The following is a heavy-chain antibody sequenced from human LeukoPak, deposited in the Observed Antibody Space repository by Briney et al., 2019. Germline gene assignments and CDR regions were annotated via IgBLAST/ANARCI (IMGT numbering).Heavy chain of an antibody. CDR3: ARDRGGYDY. V-gene: IGHV3-48*01. CDR1: GFTFSSYS. D-gene: IGHD3-22*01. Sequence: GGSLRLSCAATGFTFSSYSMNWVRQARGKGLEWVSYISSSSSTIDYAASVKGRFTISRHNAENSLYLQINRLRAEDTAVYCCARDRGGYDYWGQGTLVTVSS. J-gene: IGHJ4*02. CDR2: ISSSSSTI.